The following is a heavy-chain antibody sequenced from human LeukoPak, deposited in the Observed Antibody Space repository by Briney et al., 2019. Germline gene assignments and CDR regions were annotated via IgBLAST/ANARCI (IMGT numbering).Heavy chain of an antibody. CDR2: ISWNSGSI. CDR1: GFTFDDYA. Sequence: PGRSLRLSCAASGFTFDDYAMHWVRHAPGKGLEWVSGISWNSGSIGYADSVKGRFTISRDNAKNSLYLQMNSLRAEDTALYYCAKDLGSSGIYYYGMDVWGQGTTVTVSS. D-gene: IGHD3-22*01. J-gene: IGHJ6*02. CDR3: AKDLGSSGIYYYGMDV. V-gene: IGHV3-9*01.